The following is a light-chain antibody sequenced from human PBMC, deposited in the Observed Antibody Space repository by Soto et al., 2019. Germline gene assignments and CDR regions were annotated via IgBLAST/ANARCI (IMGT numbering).Light chain of an antibody. J-gene: IGKJ1*01. CDR2: LAS. V-gene: IGKV1-39*01. CDR3: KQSYSRT. CDR1: QSINTH. Sequence: DIQMTQSPSSLSASVGDRVTITCRASQSINTHLNWYHQKPGKAPKLLIYLASSLQSGVPSRFSGSGSGTDFTLTLSSLQPEDFGTYYCKQSYSRTFGQGTKVDSK.